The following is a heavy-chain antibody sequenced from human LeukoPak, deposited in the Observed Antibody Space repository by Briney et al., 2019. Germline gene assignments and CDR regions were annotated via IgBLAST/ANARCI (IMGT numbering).Heavy chain of an antibody. Sequence: SVKVSCKASGFTLTGYYMHWVRQAPGQGLEWMGGIIPIFGTANYAQKFQGRVTITADESTSTAYMELSSLRSEDTAVYYCARDLDSYGSSLFRYWGQGTLVTVSS. CDR2: IIPIFGTA. CDR1: GFTLTGYY. CDR3: ARDLDSYGSSLFRY. D-gene: IGHD5-18*01. J-gene: IGHJ4*02. V-gene: IGHV1-69*13.